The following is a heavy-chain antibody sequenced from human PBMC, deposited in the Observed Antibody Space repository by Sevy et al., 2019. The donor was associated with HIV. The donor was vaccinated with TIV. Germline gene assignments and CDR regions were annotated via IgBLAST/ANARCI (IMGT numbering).Heavy chain of an antibody. CDR1: GFTFSNYF. V-gene: IGHV3-21*01. J-gene: IGHJ4*02. CDR2: ISSGSSYI. CDR3: ARGDYYGSLYYFDY. D-gene: IGHD3-10*01. Sequence: GGSLRLSCSASGFTFSNYFMNWVRQAPGKGLEWVSSISSGSSYIFYAGSLKGRFTISRDNAKKPLYLHMNSLRAEDTAVYYCARGDYYGSLYYFDYWGPGTLVTVSS.